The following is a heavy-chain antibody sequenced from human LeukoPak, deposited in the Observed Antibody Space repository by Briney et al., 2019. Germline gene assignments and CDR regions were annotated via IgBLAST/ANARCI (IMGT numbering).Heavy chain of an antibody. D-gene: IGHD6-13*01. Sequence: ASVKVSCKASRYTFTGYYMHWVRQAPGQGLEWMGWINPNSGGTNYAQKFQGRVTMTRDTSTSTVYMELSSLRSEDTAVYYCARDFFTVIAAAGYYFDFWGQGTPVTVSS. V-gene: IGHV1-2*02. CDR2: INPNSGGT. J-gene: IGHJ4*02. CDR1: RYTFTGYY. CDR3: ARDFFTVIAAAGYYFDF.